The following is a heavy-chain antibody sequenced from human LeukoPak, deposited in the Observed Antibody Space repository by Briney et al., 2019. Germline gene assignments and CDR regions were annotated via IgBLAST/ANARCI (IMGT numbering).Heavy chain of an antibody. V-gene: IGHV5-51*01. Sequence: GEPLKISCKASGYNFANYWIGWARQTPGKGLEWMGSILPSDSDTKYSPSFQGQVTISADISISTAYLQWSSLKASDTAMYYCARRTDNWSLILWGQGTLVTVSS. D-gene: IGHD1-26*01. CDR3: ARRTDNWSLIL. CDR2: ILPSDSDT. J-gene: IGHJ1*01. CDR1: GYNFANYW.